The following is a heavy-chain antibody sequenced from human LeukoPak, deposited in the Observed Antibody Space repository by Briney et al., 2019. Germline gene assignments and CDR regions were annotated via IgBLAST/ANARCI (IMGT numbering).Heavy chain of an antibody. CDR3: ARGYCSGGSCYESRGWFDY. D-gene: IGHD2-15*01. CDR2: IRYGGST. J-gene: IGHJ4*02. Sequence: PSETLSLTCTVSGGSISSYSYYWGWIRQPPGKGLEWIGSIRYGGSTYYNPSLKSRVTISVDTSKNQFSLKLSSVTAADTAVYFCARGYCSGGSCYESRGWFDYWGQGTLVTVSS. CDR1: GGSISSYSYY. V-gene: IGHV4-39*07.